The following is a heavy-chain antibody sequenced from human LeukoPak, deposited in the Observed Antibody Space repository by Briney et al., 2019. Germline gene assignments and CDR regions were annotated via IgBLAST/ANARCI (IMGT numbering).Heavy chain of an antibody. V-gene: IGHV1-24*01. CDR1: GYTLTELS. CDR2: FDPEDGET. D-gene: IGHD3-9*01. J-gene: IGHJ4*02. CDR3: ATGGIMIRRYDC. Sequence: ASVTVSCTVSGYTLTELSMHWVRQAPGKGLEWMGGFDPEDGETIYAQKFQGRVTMTEDTSTDTAYMELSSLRSEDTAVYYCATGGIMIRRYDCWGQGTLVTVSS.